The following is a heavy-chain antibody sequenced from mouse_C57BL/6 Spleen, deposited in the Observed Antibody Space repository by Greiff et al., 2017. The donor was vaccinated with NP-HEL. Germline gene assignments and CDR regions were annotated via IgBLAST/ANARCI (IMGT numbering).Heavy chain of an antibody. CDR1: GYAFSSSW. CDR3: ARWFTTVVAPYFDY. CDR2: IYPGDGDT. Sequence: VKLMESGPELVKPGASVKISCKASGYAFSSSWMNWVKQRPGKGLEWIGRIYPGDGDTNYNGKFKGKATLTADKSSSTAYMQLSSLTSEDSAVYFCARWFTTVVAPYFDYWGQGTTLTVSS. J-gene: IGHJ2*01. V-gene: IGHV1-82*01. D-gene: IGHD1-1*01.